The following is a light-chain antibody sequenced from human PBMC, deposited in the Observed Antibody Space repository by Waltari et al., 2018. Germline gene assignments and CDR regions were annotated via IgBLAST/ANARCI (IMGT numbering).Light chain of an antibody. J-gene: IGLJ2*01. Sequence: SYELTQPPSVSVSPGQTASITCSGDQLGDKYACWYQQKPGQSPVLLIFQDTKRPSGIPERFSGSNSGNTATLTISGTQAMDEADYYCQAWDSSTAHVVFGGGTKLTVL. CDR3: QAWDSSTAHVV. CDR1: QLGDKY. CDR2: QDT. V-gene: IGLV3-1*01.